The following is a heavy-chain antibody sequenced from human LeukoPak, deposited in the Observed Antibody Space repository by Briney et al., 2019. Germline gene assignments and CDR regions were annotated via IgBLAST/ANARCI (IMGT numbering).Heavy chain of an antibody. J-gene: IGHJ4*02. V-gene: IGHV3-53*01. CDR3: ARGGYYDFWSGYSGDY. D-gene: IGHD3-3*01. Sequence: GGSLRLSCAASGFTVSSNYMSWVRQAPGKGLEWGSVIYSGGSTYYADSVKGRFTISRDNSKNTLYLQMNSLRAEDTAVYYCARGGYYDFWSGYSGDYWGQGTLVTVSS. CDR1: GFTVSSNY. CDR2: IYSGGST.